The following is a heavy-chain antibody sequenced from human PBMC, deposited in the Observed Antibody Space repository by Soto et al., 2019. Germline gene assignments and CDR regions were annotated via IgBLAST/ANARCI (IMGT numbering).Heavy chain of an antibody. V-gene: IGHV3-30*04. CDR3: ASSEDFYDASGYSRLFDY. D-gene: IGHD3-22*01. Sequence: QVQLVESGGGVVQPGGSLRLSCAVSGFIFSIYAMHWVRQAPGKGLEWVAVISYDGSNKYYADSVKGRCTISRDNSENTVYLQMNSLSAEDTAVYYFASSEDFYDASGYSRLFDYWGQGTLVTVSS. J-gene: IGHJ4*02. CDR1: GFIFSIYA. CDR2: ISYDGSNK.